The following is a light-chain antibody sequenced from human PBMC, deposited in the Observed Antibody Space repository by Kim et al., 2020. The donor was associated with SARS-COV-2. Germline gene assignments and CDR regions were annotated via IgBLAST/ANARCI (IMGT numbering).Light chain of an antibody. Sequence: VAPGKAARITCGGNNIRSKSVQWYQQKPGQALVVVVYNDSDRPSGIPERFSGSNSGNTATLTISRVEAGDEADYYCQVWDTSRVVFGGGTKLTVL. V-gene: IGLV3-21*03. CDR2: NDS. CDR1: NIRSKS. CDR3: QVWDTSRVV. J-gene: IGLJ2*01.